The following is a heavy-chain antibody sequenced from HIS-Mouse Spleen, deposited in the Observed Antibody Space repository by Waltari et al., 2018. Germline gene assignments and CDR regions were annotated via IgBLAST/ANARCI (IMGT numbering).Heavy chain of an antibody. J-gene: IGHJ4*02. CDR1: GFTFSSYA. Sequence: EVQLLESGGGLVQPGGSLRLSCAASGFTFSSYAMSWVCQAPWKGLEWVSAISGSGGSTYYADSVKGRFTISRDNSKNTLYLQMNSLRAEDTAVYYCAKPPYCTNGVCYSYFDYWGQGTLVTVSS. V-gene: IGHV3-23*01. CDR2: ISGSGGST. D-gene: IGHD2-8*01. CDR3: AKPPYCTNGVCYSYFDY.